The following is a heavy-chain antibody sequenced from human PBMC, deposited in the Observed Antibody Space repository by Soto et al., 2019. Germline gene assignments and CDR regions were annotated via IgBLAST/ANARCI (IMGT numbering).Heavy chain of an antibody. CDR1: GGSISSGDYY. J-gene: IGHJ4*02. CDR2: IYYSGST. CDR3: ARVSPPTTVTTTYYFDY. D-gene: IGHD4-17*01. Sequence: SETLSLTCTVSGGSISSGDYYWSWIRQPPGKGLEWIGYIYYSGSTYYNPSLKSRVTISVDTSKNQFSLKLSSVTAADTAVYYCARVSPPTTVTTTYYFDYWGQGTLVTVSS. V-gene: IGHV4-30-4*01.